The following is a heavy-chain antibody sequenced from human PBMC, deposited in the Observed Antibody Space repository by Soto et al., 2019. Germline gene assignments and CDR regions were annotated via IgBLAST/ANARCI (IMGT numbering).Heavy chain of an antibody. J-gene: IGHJ4*02. Sequence: SETLSLTCAVYGGSFSGYYWSWIRQPPGKGLEWIGEINHSGSTNYNPSLKSRVTISVDTSKNQFSLKLSSVTAADTAVYYCARGGIVVVPAALDYWGQGTLVTVSS. CDR2: INHSGST. CDR1: GGSFSGYY. CDR3: ARGGIVVVPAALDY. D-gene: IGHD2-2*01. V-gene: IGHV4-34*01.